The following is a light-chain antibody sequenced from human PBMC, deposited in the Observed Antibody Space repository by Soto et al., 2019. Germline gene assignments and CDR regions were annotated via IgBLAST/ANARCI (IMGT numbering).Light chain of an antibody. CDR2: DAS. Sequence: DIQMTQSPSSLSASLGDRVTITCQASQAISKYLHWYHQRPGKAPILVIYDASNLEAGAPSRFSGGGSGTSFTLTIRSMPTEDIGNYFCQQYNNIPYTFGQGTKVDIK. J-gene: IGKJ2*01. V-gene: IGKV1-33*01. CDR3: QQYNNIPYT. CDR1: QAISKY.